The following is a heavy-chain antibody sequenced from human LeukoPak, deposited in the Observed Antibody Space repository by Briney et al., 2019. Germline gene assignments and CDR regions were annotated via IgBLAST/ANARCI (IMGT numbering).Heavy chain of an antibody. Sequence: GGSLRLSCAASGFTFSSYGMHWVRQAPGKGLEWVAFTSFDGTNKYYPNTVKGRFTISRDNFKNTLYLEMNVLRVEDTATYYCAKDWASYSAFDFWGHGTMVIVS. CDR1: GFTFSSYG. J-gene: IGHJ3*01. CDR2: TSFDGTNK. D-gene: IGHD3-16*01. V-gene: IGHV3-30*02. CDR3: AKDWASYSAFDF.